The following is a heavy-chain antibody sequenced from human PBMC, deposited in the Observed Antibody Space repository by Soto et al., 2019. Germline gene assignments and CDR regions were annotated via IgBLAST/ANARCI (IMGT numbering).Heavy chain of an antibody. CDR3: PTQHDSGASRPGMDV. CDR2: FDPEDGET. J-gene: IGHJ6*02. Sequence: ASVKVSCKVSGYTLTELSMHWVRQAPGKGLEWMGGFDPEDGETIYAQKFQGRVTMTEDTSTDTAYMELSSLRSEDTAVYSCPTQHDSGASRPGMDVWGQRTTVAASS. V-gene: IGHV1-24*01. D-gene: IGHD4-17*01. CDR1: GYTLTELS.